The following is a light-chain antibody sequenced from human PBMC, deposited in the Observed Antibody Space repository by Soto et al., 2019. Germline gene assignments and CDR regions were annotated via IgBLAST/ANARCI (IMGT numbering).Light chain of an antibody. J-gene: IGLJ3*02. Sequence: QPVLTQSPSASASLGASVKLTCTLSSGHSNYAIAWHQQQPEKGPRSLMKLNSDGSHTKGDGIPDRFSGSSSGAERYLTISSLQSEDEADYYCQTWGTGIWVFGGGTQLTVL. V-gene: IGLV4-69*01. CDR1: SGHSNYA. CDR2: LNSDGSH. CDR3: QTWGTGIWV.